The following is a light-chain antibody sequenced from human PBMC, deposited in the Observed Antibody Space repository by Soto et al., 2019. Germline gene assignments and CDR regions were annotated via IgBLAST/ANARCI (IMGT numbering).Light chain of an antibody. V-gene: IGKV3-15*01. CDR2: GAS. J-gene: IGKJ2*01. CDR1: QSVSSN. CDR3: QQYNNWPPIT. Sequence: EVGMTQSPATLSVSPGERATLSCRASQSVSSNLAWYQQKPGQDPRLLIYGASTRATGIPARFSGSGSGTEFTLNISSLQSEDFAIYYCQQYNNWPPITFGQGTTLEIK.